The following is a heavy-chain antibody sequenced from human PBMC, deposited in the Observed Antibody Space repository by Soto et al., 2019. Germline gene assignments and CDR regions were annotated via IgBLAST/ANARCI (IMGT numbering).Heavy chain of an antibody. D-gene: IGHD2-21*01. CDR2: SIAIQGRA. Sequence: QVQLVQSGAEVRKPGSSVKVSCEASGGSFISYIFTWVRQDPGQGREWMGRSIAIQGRADYALKFQDRVTITADRSTQTVYMELRSLRPEDTALYYCAKSLVFVDHAYMDVWGKGTTVTVSS. J-gene: IGHJ6*03. CDR1: GGSFISYI. CDR3: AKSLVFVDHAYMDV. V-gene: IGHV1-69*02.